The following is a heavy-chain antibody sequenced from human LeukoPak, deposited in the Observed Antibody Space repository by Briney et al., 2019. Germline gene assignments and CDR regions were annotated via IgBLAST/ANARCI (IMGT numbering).Heavy chain of an antibody. J-gene: IGHJ4*02. CDR3: TTATELIVATIPDY. CDR2: IKTKIDGATT. CDR1: GFTFSDVW. Sequence: GGSLRLSCAASGFTFSDVWMTWVRQAPGKGMEWVGRIKTKIDGATTDYAAPVKGRFTILRDDSENMLYLQMKSLKTEDTALYYCTTATELIVATIPDYWGQGTLVTVSS. D-gene: IGHD5-12*01. V-gene: IGHV3-15*01.